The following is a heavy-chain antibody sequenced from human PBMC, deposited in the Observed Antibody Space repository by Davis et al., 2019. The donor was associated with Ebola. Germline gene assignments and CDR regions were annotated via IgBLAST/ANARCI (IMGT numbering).Heavy chain of an antibody. CDR3: ARQALAIYYYYYGMDV. J-gene: IGHJ6*02. CDR2: IIPILGIA. V-gene: IGHV1-69*04. CDR1: GGTFSSYA. Sequence: SVKVSCKASGGTFSSYAISWVRQAPGQGLEWMGRIIPILGIANYAQKFQGRVTITADKSTSTAYMELSSLRSEDTAVYYCARQALAIYYYYYGMDVWGQGTTVTVSS. D-gene: IGHD6-13*01.